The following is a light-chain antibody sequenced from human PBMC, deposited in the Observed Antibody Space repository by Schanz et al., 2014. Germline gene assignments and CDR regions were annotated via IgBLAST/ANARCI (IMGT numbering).Light chain of an antibody. V-gene: IGLV1-40*01. CDR2: TNN. CDR3: QSYDFSLTAWV. Sequence: QSVLTQPPSVSGAPGQRVTISCTGSSSNIGGGYDVHWYQHPPGTAPKLLINTNNNRPSGVPDRFSGSKSASSASLAITGLQAEDEADYYCQSYDFSLTAWVFGGGTKLTVL. J-gene: IGLJ3*02. CDR1: SSNIGGGYD.